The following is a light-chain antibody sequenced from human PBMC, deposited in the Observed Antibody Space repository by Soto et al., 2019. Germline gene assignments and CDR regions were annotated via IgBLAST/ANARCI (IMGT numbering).Light chain of an antibody. V-gene: IGKV1-9*01. Sequence: IPVTQSPSSLSASVGDRITITCRVSQGMSSYLAWYQQKPGKAPKLLIYAAYTLQSGVPSRFSGGGSGPDFTLTISNLQPEDIATYYCQQVDTSHSFGGGNKVEIK. J-gene: IGKJ4*01. CDR1: QGMSSY. CDR3: QQVDTSHS. CDR2: AAY.